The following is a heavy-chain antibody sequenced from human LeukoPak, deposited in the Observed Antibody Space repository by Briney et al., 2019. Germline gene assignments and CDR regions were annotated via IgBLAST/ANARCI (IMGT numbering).Heavy chain of an antibody. Sequence: ATVKISCKVSGYTFTDYYMHWVQQAPGKGLEWMGLVDPEDGETIYAEKFQGRVTITANTSTDTAYMELSSLRSEDTAVYYCAILAYCGGDCCRSTASDWGQGTLVTVSS. CDR2: VDPEDGET. V-gene: IGHV1-69-2*01. CDR1: GYTFTDYY. D-gene: IGHD2-21*01. J-gene: IGHJ4*02. CDR3: AILAYCGGDCCRSTASD.